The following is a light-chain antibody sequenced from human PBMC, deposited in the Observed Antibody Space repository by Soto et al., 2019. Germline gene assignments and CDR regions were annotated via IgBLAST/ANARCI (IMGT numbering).Light chain of an antibody. V-gene: IGKV3-11*01. Sequence: EIVLTQSPATLSLSPGESATLSCRASQSVSSYLAWYQQKPGQAPRLLIYDASNRATGIPARFSGSGSGTDFTLTISSLEPEDFAVYYCQQRRNWPPITFGQGTRLEIK. CDR1: QSVSSY. CDR2: DAS. J-gene: IGKJ5*01. CDR3: QQRRNWPPIT.